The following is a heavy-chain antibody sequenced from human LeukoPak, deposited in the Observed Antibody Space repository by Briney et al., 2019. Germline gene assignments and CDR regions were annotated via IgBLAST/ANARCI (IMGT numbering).Heavy chain of an antibody. CDR3: ARFATYGSGTYAFDY. J-gene: IGHJ4*02. CDR1: GFTFSSYA. Sequence: KPGGSLRLSCAASGFTFSSYAMSWVRQAPGKGLEWVSSISTSSSYIYYADSVEGRFTISRDNAKNSLYLQMNSLRAEDTAVYYCARFATYGSGTYAFDYWGQGTLVTVSS. D-gene: IGHD3-10*01. V-gene: IGHV3-21*01. CDR2: ISTSSSYI.